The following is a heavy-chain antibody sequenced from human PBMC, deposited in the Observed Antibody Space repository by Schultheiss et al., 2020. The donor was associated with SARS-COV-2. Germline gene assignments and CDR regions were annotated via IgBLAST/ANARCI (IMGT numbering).Heavy chain of an antibody. CDR1: GGSISSYY. Sequence: SETLSLTCTVSGGSISSYYWSWIRQHPGKGLEWIGYIYYSGSTYYNPSLKSLVTISVDTSKNQFSLKLSSVTAADTAVYYCARDPGIQLWDYFDYWGQGTLVTVSS. D-gene: IGHD5-18*01. CDR3: ARDPGIQLWDYFDY. J-gene: IGHJ4*02. V-gene: IGHV4-31*01. CDR2: IYYSGST.